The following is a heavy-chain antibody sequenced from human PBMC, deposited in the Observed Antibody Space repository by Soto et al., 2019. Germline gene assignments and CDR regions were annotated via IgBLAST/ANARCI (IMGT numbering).Heavy chain of an antibody. V-gene: IGHV3-48*01. CDR3: ARHLSWGSNWYYYMDV. CDR1: GIILSDCA. Sequence: EVQLVESGGGLVQPGGSLRLSCATSGIILSDCAMNWVRQAPGKGLEWVSYISSSSSVIDYADSVKGRFTVSRDNARNSLYLQMNSLRAEDTAVYYCARHLSWGSNWYYYMDVWGKGTTFTVSS. J-gene: IGHJ6*03. CDR2: ISSSSSVI. D-gene: IGHD7-27*01.